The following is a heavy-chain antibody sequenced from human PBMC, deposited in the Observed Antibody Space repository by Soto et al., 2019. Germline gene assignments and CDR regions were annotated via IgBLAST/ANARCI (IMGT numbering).Heavy chain of an antibody. D-gene: IGHD3-22*01. CDR1: GGTFSSYT. Sequence: GASVKVSCKASGGTFSSYTISWVRQAPGQGLEWMGRIIPILGIANYAQKFQGRVTITADKSTSTAYMELSSLRSEDTAVYYCHYDSSGYYPGGFDYWGQGTLVTVSS. CDR2: IIPILGIA. J-gene: IGHJ4*02. V-gene: IGHV1-69*02. CDR3: HYDSSGYYPGGFDY.